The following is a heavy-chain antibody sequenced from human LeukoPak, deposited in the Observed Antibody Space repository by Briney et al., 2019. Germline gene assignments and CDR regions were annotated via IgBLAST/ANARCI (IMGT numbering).Heavy chain of an antibody. D-gene: IGHD2-15*01. CDR2: IWNDGTHK. J-gene: IGHJ4*02. CDR1: GFAFSGFG. V-gene: IGHV3-30*02. CDR3: AKDPGYCSGGSCSPWNFFDY. Sequence: PGGSLKLSCAASGFAFSGFGIHWVRPAPGKGLEWVAFIWNDGTHKSHVDSVKGRFTISRDNSKNTLYLQMNSLRAEDTAVYYCAKDPGYCSGGSCSPWNFFDYWGQGTLVTVSS.